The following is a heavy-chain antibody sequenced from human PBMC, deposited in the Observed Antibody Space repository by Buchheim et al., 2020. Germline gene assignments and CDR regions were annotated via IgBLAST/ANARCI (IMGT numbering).Heavy chain of an antibody. CDR2: INPSGGST. V-gene: IGHV1-46*01. Sequence: QVQLVQSGAEVKKPGASVKVSCKASGYTFTSYYMHWVRQAPGQGLEWMGIINPSGGSTSYAQKFQGRVTITRDTSTSTVYMELSSLRSEDTAVYYCARDQRAAAGQYYYYGMDVWGQGTT. J-gene: IGHJ6*02. CDR3: ARDQRAAAGQYYYYGMDV. CDR1: GYTFTSYY. D-gene: IGHD6-13*01.